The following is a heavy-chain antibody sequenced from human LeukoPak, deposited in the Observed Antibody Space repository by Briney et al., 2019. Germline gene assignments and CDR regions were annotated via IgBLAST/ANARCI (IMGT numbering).Heavy chain of an antibody. CDR1: GFTFDDYT. D-gene: IGHD6-19*01. CDR2: ISWDGGST. V-gene: IGHV3-43*01. Sequence: PGGSLRLSCAASGFTFDDYTMHWVRQAPGKGLEWVSLISWDGGSTYYADSVKGRFTISRDNSKNTLYLQMNSLRAEDTAVYYCARVIHRGRVAVAPREVDFDYWGQGTLVTVSS. CDR3: ARVIHRGRVAVAPREVDFDY. J-gene: IGHJ4*02.